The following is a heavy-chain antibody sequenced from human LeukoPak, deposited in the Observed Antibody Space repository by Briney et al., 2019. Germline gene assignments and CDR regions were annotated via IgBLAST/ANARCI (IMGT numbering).Heavy chain of an antibody. CDR3: AKDLMRDIWFGES. CDR2: ISGSGGST. V-gene: IGHV3-23*01. CDR1: GSSFSSYA. Sequence: PPGGSLTPSWAASGSSFSSYAMSWVSQPPGDGLEWLSAISGSGGSTYYADSVQGRFTISRDNSKNTLYLQMNSLRAEDTAVYYCAKDLMRDIWFGESWGQATLVTVSS. J-gene: IGHJ5*02. D-gene: IGHD3-10*01.